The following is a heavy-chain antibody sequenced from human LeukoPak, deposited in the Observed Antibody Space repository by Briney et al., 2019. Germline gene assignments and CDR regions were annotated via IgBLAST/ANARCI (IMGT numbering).Heavy chain of an antibody. J-gene: IGHJ3*02. Sequence: NPSETLSLTCTVSGGSISSYYWSWIRQPPGKGLEWIGYIYCSGSTNYNPSLKSRVTISVDTSKNQFSLKLSSVTAADTAVYYCARAPSYGGGAFDIWGQGTMVTVSS. D-gene: IGHD4-23*01. V-gene: IGHV4-59*01. CDR3: ARAPSYGGGAFDI. CDR1: GGSISSYY. CDR2: IYCSGST.